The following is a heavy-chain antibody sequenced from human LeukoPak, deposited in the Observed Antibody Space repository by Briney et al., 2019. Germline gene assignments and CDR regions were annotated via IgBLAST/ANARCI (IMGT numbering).Heavy chain of an antibody. CDR2: MNPNRGDT. V-gene: IGHV1-2*02. CDR3: GRRRIDCSDTGCYVDY. D-gene: IGHD2-15*01. CDR1: GYTFTGYY. Sequence: ASVKVSCKASGYTFTGYYIHWMRQAPGQGLEWMGWMNPNRGDTSYAQKFQGRVAMTRDTPINTAYMELSGLTSDDTAVYYCGRRRIDCSDTGCYVDYWGQGTLVTVSS. J-gene: IGHJ4*02.